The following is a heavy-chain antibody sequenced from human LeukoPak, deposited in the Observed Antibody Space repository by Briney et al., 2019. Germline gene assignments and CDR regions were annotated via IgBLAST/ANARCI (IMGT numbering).Heavy chain of an antibody. CDR1: GYTFRSSW. D-gene: IGHD1-1*01. CDR3: ARFSLSTTSPFDY. V-gene: IGHV5-51*01. Sequence: GESPKISCKGSGYTFRSSWIGWVRQMPGKGLEWMGIIYPGNSDARYSPSFQGQVTISADTSISTAYLQWGSLKASDTAMYYCARFSLSTTSPFDYWGQGTLVTVSS. J-gene: IGHJ4*02. CDR2: IYPGNSDA.